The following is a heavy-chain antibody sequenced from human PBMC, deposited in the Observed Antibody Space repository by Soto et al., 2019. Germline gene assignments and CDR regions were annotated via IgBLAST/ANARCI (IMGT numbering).Heavy chain of an antibody. CDR3: ARGGQHIVVVTAFWQAFDI. D-gene: IGHD2-21*02. J-gene: IGHJ3*02. CDR2: IIPIFGTA. V-gene: IGHV1-69*01. Sequence: QVQLVQSGAEVKKPGSSVKVSCKASGGTFSSYAISWVRQAPGQGLEWMGGIIPIFGTANYAQKFQGRVTITADESTSTAIMELSSLRSEDTAVYYCARGGQHIVVVTAFWQAFDIWSQGTMVTVSS. CDR1: GGTFSSYA.